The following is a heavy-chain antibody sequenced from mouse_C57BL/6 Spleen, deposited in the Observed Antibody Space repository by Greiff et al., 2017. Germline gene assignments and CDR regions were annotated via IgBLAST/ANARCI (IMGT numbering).Heavy chain of an antibody. D-gene: IGHD1-1*01. Sequence: QVQLQQPGAELVRPGSSVKLSCKASGYTFTSYWMHWVKQRPIQGLEWIGNIDPSDSETPYNQKFKDKATLTVDKSSSTAYMQLSSLTSEDSAVYYCARFDGSSYVDYWGQGTTLTVSS. V-gene: IGHV1-52*01. CDR3: ARFDGSSYVDY. CDR1: GYTFTSYW. CDR2: IDPSDSET. J-gene: IGHJ2*01.